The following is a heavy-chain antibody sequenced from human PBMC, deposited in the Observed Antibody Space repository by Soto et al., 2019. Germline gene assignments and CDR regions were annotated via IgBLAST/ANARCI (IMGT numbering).Heavy chain of an antibody. CDR2: VSPNGQGI. D-gene: IGHD3-10*01. J-gene: IGHJ4*02. CDR3: AKDRDYPRYYFHY. CDR1: GFTLGRYG. Sequence: PGGSLRLSCAASGFTLGRYGMSWVRQAPGKGLEWVSAVSPNGQGIYYAYSVRVRFTISRDFSKNPVLLHMDSLIAEDTAVYYCAKDRDYPRYYFHYWGQGTLVTVSS. V-gene: IGHV3-23*01.